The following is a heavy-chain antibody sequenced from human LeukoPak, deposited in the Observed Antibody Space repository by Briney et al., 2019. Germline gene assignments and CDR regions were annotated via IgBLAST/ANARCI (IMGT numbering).Heavy chain of an antibody. CDR1: GFTVSDNY. CDR3: ARGGGGYSGPVGY. Sequence: GGSLRLSCAASGFTVSDNYMSWVRQAPGKGLEWVSVIYSGGSTYYADSVKGRFTISRDNSKNTLYLQMNSLRAEDTAVYYCARGGGGYSGPVGYWGQGTLVTVSS. CDR2: IYSGGST. D-gene: IGHD5-12*01. V-gene: IGHV3-53*01. J-gene: IGHJ4*02.